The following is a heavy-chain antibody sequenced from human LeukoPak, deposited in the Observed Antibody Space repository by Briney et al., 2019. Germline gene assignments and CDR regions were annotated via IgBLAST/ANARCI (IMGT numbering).Heavy chain of an antibody. J-gene: IGHJ1*01. CDR2: IYYSGSA. CDR3: AGDDYSNYI. CDR1: GGSISSSSYY. V-gene: IGHV4-39*01. D-gene: IGHD4-11*01. Sequence: SETLSLTRTVSGGSISSSSYYWGWIRQPPGKGLEWIGSIYYSGSAYYNPSLKSRVTISVDTSKNQFSLKLSSVTAADTAVYYCAGDDYSNYIWGQGTLVTVSS.